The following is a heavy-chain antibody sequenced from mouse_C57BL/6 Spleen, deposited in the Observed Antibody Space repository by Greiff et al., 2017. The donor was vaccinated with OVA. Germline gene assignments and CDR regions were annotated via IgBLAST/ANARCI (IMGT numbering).Heavy chain of an antibody. D-gene: IGHD1-1*01. CDR1: GFTFSSYA. CDR2: ISSGGDYI. Sequence: DVMLVESGEGLVKPGGSLKLSCAASGFTFSSYAMSWVRQTPEKRLEWVAYISSGGDYIYYADTVKGRFTISRDNARNTLYLQMSSLKSEDTAMYYCTRELMYYGSSYFDYWGQGTTLTVSS. J-gene: IGHJ2*01. V-gene: IGHV5-9-1*02. CDR3: TRELMYYGSSYFDY.